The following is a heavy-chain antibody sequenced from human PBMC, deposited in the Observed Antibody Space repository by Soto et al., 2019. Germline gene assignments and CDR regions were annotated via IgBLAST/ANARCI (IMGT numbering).Heavy chain of an antibody. V-gene: IGHV3-23*01. CDR3: ATQPPNSGSYATFDY. J-gene: IGHJ4*02. CDR2: ISGSGGST. Sequence: EVQLLESGGGLVQPGGSLRLSCAASGFTFSSYAMSWVRQAPGKGLEWVSAISGSGGSTYYADSVKGRFTISRDNSKNTLYLQMNSLRAEDTAVYYGATQPPNSGSYATFDYWGQGTLVTVSS. CDR1: GFTFSSYA. D-gene: IGHD1-26*01.